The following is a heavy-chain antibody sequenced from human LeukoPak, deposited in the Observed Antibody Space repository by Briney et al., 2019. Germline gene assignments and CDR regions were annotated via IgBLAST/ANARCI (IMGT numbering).Heavy chain of an antibody. CDR1: GISLSNYA. D-gene: IGHD3-10*01. Sequence: PGGSLRLSCVVSGISLSNYATTWVRQAPGKGLEWVSYISGRGGSTTYADSVKGRFTISRDTSLNTLYLQMNNLRAEDTAVYFCAKRGVVIRGILVIGYHQEAYHYDFWGQGVLVTVSS. J-gene: IGHJ4*02. CDR3: AKRGVVIRGILVIGYHQEAYHYDF. CDR2: ISGRGGST. V-gene: IGHV3-23*01.